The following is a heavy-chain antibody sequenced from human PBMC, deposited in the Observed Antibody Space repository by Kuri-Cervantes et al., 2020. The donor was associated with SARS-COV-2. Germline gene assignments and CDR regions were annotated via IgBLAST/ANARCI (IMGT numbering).Heavy chain of an antibody. Sequence: GESLEISCAASGFTFSTSAMHWVRQAPGKGLEWVGIISYYGSIKYLADSEKGRFNISRDNSKNTLYLQMIRLRAEDTAMYYCARDRVGVHDSWGQGTLVTVSS. CDR3: ARDRVGVHDS. V-gene: IGHV3-30-3*01. CDR1: GFTFSTSA. CDR2: ISYYGSIK. D-gene: IGHD2-21*01. J-gene: IGHJ4*02.